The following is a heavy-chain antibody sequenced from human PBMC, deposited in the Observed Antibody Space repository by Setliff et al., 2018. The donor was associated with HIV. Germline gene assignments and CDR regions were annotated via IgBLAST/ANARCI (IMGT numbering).Heavy chain of an antibody. CDR2: IWYDGSKK. CDR3: ARDSGGWYPTGDYYYYYMDV. V-gene: IGHV3-33*01. D-gene: IGHD6-19*01. Sequence: GESLKISCAASGFTFNSYGMNWVRQAPGKGLEWVAIIWYDGSKKYYADSVKGRFTMSRDNSKNTLYLQMNNLRAEDTAVYYCARDSGGWYPTGDYYYYYMDVWGKGTTVTVSS. J-gene: IGHJ6*03. CDR1: GFTFNSYG.